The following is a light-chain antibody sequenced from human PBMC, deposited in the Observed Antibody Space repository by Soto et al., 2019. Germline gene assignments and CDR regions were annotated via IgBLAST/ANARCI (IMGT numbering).Light chain of an antibody. CDR2: DAS. CDR1: QSISSW. J-gene: IGKJ1*01. CDR3: QQYNSYPPEA. Sequence: DIQMTQSPSTLSASVGDRVTITCRASQSISSWLAWYQQKPGKAPKLLIYDASSLASGVPSRFSGSGSGTEFTLTISSLQPDDFATYYCQQYNSYPPEAFGQGTQGEIK. V-gene: IGKV1-5*01.